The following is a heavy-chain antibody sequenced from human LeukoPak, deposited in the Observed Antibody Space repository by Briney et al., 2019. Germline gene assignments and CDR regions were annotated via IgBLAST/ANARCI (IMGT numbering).Heavy chain of an antibody. CDR3: AKDHDGFDY. CDR1: GFTFSSYA. CDR2: ISYDGSNK. D-gene: IGHD1-1*01. Sequence: GRSLRLSCAASGFTFSSYAMHWVRQAPGKGLEWVAVISYDGSNKYYADSVKGRFTISRDNSKNTLYLQMNSLRAEDTAVYYCAKDHDGFDYWGQGTLVTVSS. V-gene: IGHV3-30*18. J-gene: IGHJ4*02.